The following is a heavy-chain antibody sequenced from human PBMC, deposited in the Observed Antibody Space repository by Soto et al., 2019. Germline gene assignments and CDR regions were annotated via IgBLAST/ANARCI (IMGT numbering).Heavy chain of an antibody. V-gene: IGHV3-23*01. CDR3: AKDRGIVVVVAANTDFDY. J-gene: IGHJ4*02. Sequence: GGSLRLSCAASGFTFSSYAMSWVRQAPGKGLEWVSAISGSGGSTYYADSVKGRFTISRDNSKNTLYLQMNSLRAEDTAVYYCAKDRGIVVVVAANTDFDYWGQGTLVTVSS. CDR1: GFTFSSYA. CDR2: ISGSGGST. D-gene: IGHD2-15*01.